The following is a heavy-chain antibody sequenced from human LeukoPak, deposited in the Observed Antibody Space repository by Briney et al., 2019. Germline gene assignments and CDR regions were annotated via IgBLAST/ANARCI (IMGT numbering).Heavy chain of an antibody. CDR1: GGSISSGSYY. CDR2: IYTSGST. D-gene: IGHD3-9*01. CDR3: AGTYYDILTGENDAFDI. V-gene: IGHV4-61*02. J-gene: IGHJ3*02. Sequence: PSETLSLTCTVSGGSISSGSYYWSWIRQPAGKGLEWIGRIYTSGSTNYNPSLKSRVTISVDTSKNQFSLKLSSVTAADTAVYYCAGTYYDILTGENDAFDIWGQGTMVTVSS.